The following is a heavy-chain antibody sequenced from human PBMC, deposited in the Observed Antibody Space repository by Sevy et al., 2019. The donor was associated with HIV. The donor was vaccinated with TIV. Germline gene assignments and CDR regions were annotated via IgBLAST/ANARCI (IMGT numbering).Heavy chain of an antibody. D-gene: IGHD5-18*01. CDR1: GFTLSSYG. V-gene: IGHV3-23*01. CDR2: ISSSGGST. CDR3: AKGGYSYGSDYFDY. J-gene: IGHJ4*02. Sequence: GGSLRLSCAASGFTLSSYGMSWVRQAPGKGLEWVSAISSSGGSTYYAYSVKGRFTISRDNSKNTLYLQMNSLRAEDTAIYYCAKGGYSYGSDYFDYWGQGTLVTVSS.